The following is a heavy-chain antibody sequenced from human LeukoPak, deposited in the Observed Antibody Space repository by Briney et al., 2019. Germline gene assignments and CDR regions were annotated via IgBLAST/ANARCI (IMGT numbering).Heavy chain of an antibody. D-gene: IGHD3-10*01. Sequence: GGSLRLSCAASGFTFSSYEMNWVRQASGKGLEWVGRIRSKANSYATAYAASVKGRFTISRDDSKNTAYLQMNSLKTEDTAVYYCTRHVRSITMVRGVIDWFDPWGQGTLVTVSS. CDR3: TRHVRSITMVRGVIDWFDP. J-gene: IGHJ5*02. CDR1: GFTFSSYE. CDR2: IRSKANSYAT. V-gene: IGHV3-73*01.